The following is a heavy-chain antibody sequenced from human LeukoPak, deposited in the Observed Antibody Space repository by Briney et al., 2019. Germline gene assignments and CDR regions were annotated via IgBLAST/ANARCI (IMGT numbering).Heavy chain of an antibody. J-gene: IGHJ4*02. CDR3: ARTPNEYYYDSSGYLLPANYFDS. CDR2: INPSGGST. Sequence: GASVKVSCKASGYTFTSYYMHWVRQAPGQGLEWMGIINPSGGSTSYAQKFQGRVTMTRDTSTSTVYMELSSLRSEDTAVYYCARTPNEYYYDSSGYLLPANYFDSWGQGTLVTVSS. V-gene: IGHV1-46*01. D-gene: IGHD3-22*01. CDR1: GYTFTSYY.